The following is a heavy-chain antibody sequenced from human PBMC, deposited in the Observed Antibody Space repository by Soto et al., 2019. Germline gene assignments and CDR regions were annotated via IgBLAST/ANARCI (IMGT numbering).Heavy chain of an antibody. CDR3: ARDEKWELLQSYYYYYGMDV. CDR2: INPSGGST. D-gene: IGHD1-26*01. J-gene: IGHJ6*02. CDR1: GYTFTSYD. Sequence: ASVKLSDKPSGYTFTSYDMHLVRQAPGQGLEWMGIINPSGGSTSYAQKFQGRVTMTRDTSTSTVYMELSSLRSEDTAVYYCARDEKWELLQSYYYYYGMDVCRQGTTVTVSS. V-gene: IGHV1-46*01.